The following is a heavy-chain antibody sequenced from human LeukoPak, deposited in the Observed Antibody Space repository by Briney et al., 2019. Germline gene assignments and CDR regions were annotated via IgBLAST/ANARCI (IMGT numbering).Heavy chain of an antibody. Sequence: SETLSLTCTVSGGSISSYYWSWIRQPPGKGLEWIGYTYTSGSTNYNPSLKSRVTISVDTSKNQFSLKLSSVTAADTAVYYCARLSGPSGYHWFDPWGQGTLVTVSS. CDR1: GGSISSYY. J-gene: IGHJ5*02. CDR3: ARLSGPSGYHWFDP. D-gene: IGHD3-22*01. CDR2: TYTSGST. V-gene: IGHV4-4*09.